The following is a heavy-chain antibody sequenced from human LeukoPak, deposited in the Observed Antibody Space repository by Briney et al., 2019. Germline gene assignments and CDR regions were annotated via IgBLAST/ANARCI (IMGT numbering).Heavy chain of an antibody. CDR1: GYSFSNFW. CDR2: IYPGDSDT. J-gene: IGHJ3*01. CDR3: ARTMVRGVIDAFHV. V-gene: IGHV5-51*01. Sequence: GESLKISCEGSGYSFSNFWIGWVRQMPGKGLEWMGIIYPGDSDTRYNPSFQGQVTIPADKSISTAYLQWSSLKASDTAMYYCARTMVRGVIDAFHVWGQGTMVTVSS. D-gene: IGHD3-10*01.